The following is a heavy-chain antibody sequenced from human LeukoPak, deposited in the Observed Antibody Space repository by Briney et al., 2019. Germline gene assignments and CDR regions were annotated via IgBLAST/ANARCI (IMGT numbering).Heavy chain of an antibody. D-gene: IGHD5-12*01. CDR1: GGSISSGGYY. V-gene: IGHV4-31*03. CDR2: IYYSGST. CDR3: ASPYSGYGHSFDY. Sequence: PSQTLSLTCTVSGGSISSGGYYWSWIRQHPGKGLEWIGYIYYSGSTYYNPSLKSRVTISVDTSKNQFSLKLSSVTAADTAVYYCASPYSGYGHSFDYWGQGTLVTVSS. J-gene: IGHJ4*02.